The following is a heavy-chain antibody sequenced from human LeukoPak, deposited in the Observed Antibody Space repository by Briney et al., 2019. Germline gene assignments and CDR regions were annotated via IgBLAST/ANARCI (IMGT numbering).Heavy chain of an antibody. Sequence: GGSLRLSCAASGFTFSSYAIAWVRQAPGKGLEWVSSISGSGGATYYADSVKGRFTISRDNSKNTLYLQMSSPRADDTAVYYCATPSLGSGSSGGVLKYWGQGTLVTVSS. CDR2: ISGSGGAT. D-gene: IGHD3-10*01. V-gene: IGHV3-23*01. CDR1: GFTFSSYA. J-gene: IGHJ4*02. CDR3: ATPSLGSGSSGGVLKY.